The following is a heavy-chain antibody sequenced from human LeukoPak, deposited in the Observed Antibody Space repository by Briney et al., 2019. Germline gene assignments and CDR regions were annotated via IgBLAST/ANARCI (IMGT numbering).Heavy chain of an antibody. CDR2: IQISENN. CDR3: ARESVAAGTRWFDY. D-gene: IGHD6-13*01. Sequence: PSETLSLTCTVFGGSISDYYWTWIRQPAGKGLEWIGRIQISENNNYNPSLRSRVTLSLDTSKNQFSLKLTSVTAADTAIYYCARESVAAGTRWFDYWGQGTLVTVSS. J-gene: IGHJ4*02. V-gene: IGHV4-4*07. CDR1: GGSISDYY.